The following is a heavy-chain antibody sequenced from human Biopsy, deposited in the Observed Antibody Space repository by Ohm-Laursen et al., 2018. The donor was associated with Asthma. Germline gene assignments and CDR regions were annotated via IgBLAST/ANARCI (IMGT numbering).Heavy chain of an antibody. Sequence: SLRLSCAASGFTFSSYWMSWVRQAPGKGLGWVANIKQDGSEKYYVDSVKGRFTISRDNAKNSLYPQMNSLRAEDTAVYYCARDSAEWELLRYYYYGMDVWGQGTTVTVSS. CDR1: GFTFSSYW. D-gene: IGHD1-26*01. CDR2: IKQDGSEK. CDR3: ARDSAEWELLRYYYYGMDV. V-gene: IGHV3-7*01. J-gene: IGHJ6*02.